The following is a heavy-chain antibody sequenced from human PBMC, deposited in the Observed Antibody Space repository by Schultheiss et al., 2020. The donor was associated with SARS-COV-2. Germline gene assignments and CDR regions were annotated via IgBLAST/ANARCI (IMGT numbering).Heavy chain of an antibody. CDR2: IIPVFVTT. J-gene: IGHJ6*02. V-gene: IGHV1-69*13. CDR1: GGTFSSHA. D-gene: IGHD5-18*01. Sequence: SVKVSCKASGGTFSSHAISWVRQAPGQGLEWMGGIIPVFVTTNYAQNFQDRVTITADESTSTAYMELSSLRSEDTAVYYCGRKNVDPTMVILRYHYYYGLDVWGQGTMVTVS. CDR3: GRKNVDPTMVILRYHYYYGLDV.